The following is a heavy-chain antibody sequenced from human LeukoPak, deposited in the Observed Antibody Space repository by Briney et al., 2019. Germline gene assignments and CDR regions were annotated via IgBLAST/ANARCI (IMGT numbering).Heavy chain of an antibody. CDR2: ISSSSSYI. CDR3: ARTDSSGYYGNYGMDV. CDR1: GFTFSSYS. V-gene: IGHV3-21*01. D-gene: IGHD3-22*01. Sequence: KPGGSLRLSCAASGFTFSSYSMNWVRQAPGKGLEWVSSISSSSSYIYYADSVKGRFTISRDNAKNSLYLQMNSLRAEDTAVYYCARTDSSGYYGNYGMDVWGQGTTVTVSS. J-gene: IGHJ6*02.